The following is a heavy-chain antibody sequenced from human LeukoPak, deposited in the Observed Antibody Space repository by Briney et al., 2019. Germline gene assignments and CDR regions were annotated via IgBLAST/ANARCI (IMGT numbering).Heavy chain of an antibody. CDR1: GGSISSGGYY. Sequence: SETLSLTCTVSGGSISSGGYYWSWIRQHPGKGLEWIGYIYYSGSTYYNPSLKSRVTISVDTSKSQFSLKLSSVTAADTAVYYCARMYSSSWQFDFWGQGTLVTVSS. D-gene: IGHD6-13*01. J-gene: IGHJ4*02. CDR3: ARMYSSSWQFDF. CDR2: IYYSGST. V-gene: IGHV4-31*03.